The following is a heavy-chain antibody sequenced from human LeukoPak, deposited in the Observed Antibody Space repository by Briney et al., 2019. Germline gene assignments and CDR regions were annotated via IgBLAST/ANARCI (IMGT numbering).Heavy chain of an antibody. J-gene: IGHJ3*02. CDR1: GFTFSSYS. Sequence: PGGSLRLSCAASGFTFSSYSMNWVRQAPGKGLEWVSSISSSSSYIYYADSVKGRFTISRDNAKNSLYLQMNSLRAEDTALYYCAKAYFRGLADAFDIWGQGTMVTVSS. CDR2: ISSSSSYI. V-gene: IGHV3-21*04. D-gene: IGHD2/OR15-2a*01. CDR3: AKAYFRGLADAFDI.